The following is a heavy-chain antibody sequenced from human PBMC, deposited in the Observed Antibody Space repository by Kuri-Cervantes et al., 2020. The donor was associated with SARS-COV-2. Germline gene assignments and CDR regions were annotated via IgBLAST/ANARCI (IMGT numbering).Heavy chain of an antibody. D-gene: IGHD4-17*01. V-gene: IGHV1-69*13. CDR1: GGTFSSYA. J-gene: IGHJ4*02. Sequence: SVNVSCKASGGTFSSYATSWVRQAPGQGLEWMGGITPIFGTANYAQKFQGRVTITADESTNTAYMELSSLRSEDTAVYCCARHPEGGAVTTWGNVYWGQGTLVTVSS. CDR3: ARHPEGGAVTTWGNVY. CDR2: ITPIFGTA.